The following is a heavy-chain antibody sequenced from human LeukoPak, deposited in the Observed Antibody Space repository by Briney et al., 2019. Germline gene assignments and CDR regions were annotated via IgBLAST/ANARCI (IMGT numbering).Heavy chain of an antibody. Sequence: GGSLRLSCAASGFTFGSYGMSWVRQAPGKGLEWVSFITPNADRTSYADSVEGRFTISRDNPRNTLYMQMNSLRDEDTALYYCAIMHGYYDGSGYWVQWGQGTLVIVSS. V-gene: IGHV3-23*01. J-gene: IGHJ1*01. CDR1: GFTFGSYG. D-gene: IGHD3-22*01. CDR3: AIMHGYYDGSGYWVQ. CDR2: ITPNADRT.